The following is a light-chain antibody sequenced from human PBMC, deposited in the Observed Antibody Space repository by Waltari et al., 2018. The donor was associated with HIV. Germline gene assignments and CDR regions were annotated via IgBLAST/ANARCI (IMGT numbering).Light chain of an antibody. CDR2: SNN. CDR3: AACDDSLNGWV. J-gene: IGLJ3*02. CDR1: SSNIGSNT. Sequence: QSVLIQPPSASGTPGQRVNISCSGSSSNIGSNTVNWYQQLPGTAPKRLIYSNNQRPSGVPDRFSGSKSVTSASLAISGLHSEDEADYYCAACDDSLNGWVFGGGTKLTVL. V-gene: IGLV1-44*01.